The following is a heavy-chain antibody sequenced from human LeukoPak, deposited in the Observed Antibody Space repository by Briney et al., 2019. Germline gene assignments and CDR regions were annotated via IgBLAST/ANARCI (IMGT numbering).Heavy chain of an antibody. CDR1: GFTFSGYA. V-gene: IGHV3-23*01. Sequence: GGSLRLSCAASGFTFSGYAMSWVRQAPGKGLEWVSAVSAGGGSTFYPDSAKGRFTISRDNSKNTLYLQMDSLRAEDTAVYYCAKKQDDGPYWHYFDYWGQGTLVTVSS. CDR2: VSAGGGST. CDR3: AKKQDDGPYWHYFDY. J-gene: IGHJ4*02. D-gene: IGHD2-15*01.